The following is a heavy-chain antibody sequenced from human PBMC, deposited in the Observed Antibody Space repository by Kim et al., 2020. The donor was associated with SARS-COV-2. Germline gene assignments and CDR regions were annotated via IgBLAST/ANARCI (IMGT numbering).Heavy chain of an antibody. CDR1: GGSISSYY. J-gene: IGHJ4*02. CDR2: IYNSGST. V-gene: IGHV4-59*13. Sequence: SETLSLTCTVSGGSISSYYWSWIRQPPGKGLEWIAYIYNSGSTNYNPSLKSRVTVSVDTSKNQFSLKLSSVTAADTAVYYCARVGSCSYKDWGQGTLVTVSS. D-gene: IGHD1-26*01. CDR3: ARVGSCSYKD.